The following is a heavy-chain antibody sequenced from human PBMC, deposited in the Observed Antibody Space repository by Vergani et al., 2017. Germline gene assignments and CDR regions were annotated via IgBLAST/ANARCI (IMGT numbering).Heavy chain of an antibody. V-gene: IGHV4-59*01. CDR1: GGPISSYY. D-gene: IGHD2-2*01. CDR3: ARGSTLRDWYFDL. CDR2: IYYSGST. Sequence: QVQLQESGPGLVKPSETLSLTCTVSGGPISSYYWSWIRQPPGKGLEWIGYIYYSGSTNYNPSLKSRVTISVDTSKNQFSLKLRSVTAADTAVYYCARGSTLRDWYFDLWGRGTLVTVSS. J-gene: IGHJ2*01.